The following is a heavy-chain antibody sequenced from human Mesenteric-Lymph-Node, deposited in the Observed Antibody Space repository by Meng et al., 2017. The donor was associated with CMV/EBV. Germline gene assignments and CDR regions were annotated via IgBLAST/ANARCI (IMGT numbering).Heavy chain of an antibody. J-gene: IGHJ3*02. CDR1: GFTFISYS. CDR2: ISSSSSYI. V-gene: IGHV3-21*04. Sequence: GESLKISCAASGFTFISYSMNWVRQAPGKGLEWVSSISSSSSYIYYADSVKGRFTISRDNAKNSLYLQMNSLRAEDTAVYYCARDRKYSNTWYGAFDIWGQGTMVTVSS. D-gene: IGHD6-13*01. CDR3: ARDRKYSNTWYGAFDI.